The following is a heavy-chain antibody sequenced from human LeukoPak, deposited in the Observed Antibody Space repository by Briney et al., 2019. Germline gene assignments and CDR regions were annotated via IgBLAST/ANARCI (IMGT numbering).Heavy chain of an antibody. CDR2: IYSTGDA. J-gene: IGHJ4*02. CDR1: GYSISSGYY. V-gene: IGHV4-38-2*01. Sequence: PSGTLSLTCDVSGYSISSGYYWAWIRQTPGKGLQYIGMIYSTGDAYYSPSLKSRVTMSVDTSKNQFSLQLTSVTGADTAIYYCARVLYDTRTFDYWGQGTLVTVSS. CDR3: ARVLYDTRTFDY. D-gene: IGHD3-22*01.